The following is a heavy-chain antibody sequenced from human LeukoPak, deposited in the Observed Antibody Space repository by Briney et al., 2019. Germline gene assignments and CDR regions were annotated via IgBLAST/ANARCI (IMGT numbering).Heavy chain of an antibody. D-gene: IGHD2-21*02. CDR1: GYTFTSYG. Sequence: ASVKVSCKASGYTFTSYGISWVLQAPGQGLEWMGWISAYNGNTNYAQKLQGRVTMTTDTYTSTAYMELRSLRSDDTAVYYCARDYLAYCGGDCYSGYDYWGQGTLVTVSS. V-gene: IGHV1-18*01. CDR3: ARDYLAYCGGDCYSGYDY. J-gene: IGHJ4*02. CDR2: ISAYNGNT.